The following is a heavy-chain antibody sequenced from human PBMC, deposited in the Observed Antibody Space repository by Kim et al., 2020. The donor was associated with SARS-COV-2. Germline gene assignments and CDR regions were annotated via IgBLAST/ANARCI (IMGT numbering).Heavy chain of an antibody. CDR3: ARDCSGGSCYSYYYYGMDV. D-gene: IGHD2-15*01. CDR2: INSDGSST. Sequence: GGSLRLSCAASGFTFSSYWMHWVRQAPGKGLVWVSRINSDGSSTSYADSVKGRFTISRDNAKNTLYLQMNSLRAEDTAVYYCARDCSGGSCYSYYYYGMDVWGQGTTVTVSS. CDR1: GFTFSSYW. V-gene: IGHV3-74*01. J-gene: IGHJ6*02.